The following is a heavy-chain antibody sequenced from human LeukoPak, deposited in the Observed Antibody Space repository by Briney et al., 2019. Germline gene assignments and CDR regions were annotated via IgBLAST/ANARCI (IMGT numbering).Heavy chain of an antibody. CDR1: GYTFTSYY. D-gene: IGHD3-10*01. Sequence: ASVKVSCKASGYTFTSYYMHWVRQAPGQGLEWMGIINPSGGSTTYAQMFQGGVTMTRDTSTRTVYMELSSLRSEDTAAYYCAKADRGWGVITKDWGQGTLVTVSS. V-gene: IGHV1-46*01. J-gene: IGHJ4*02. CDR2: INPSGGST. CDR3: AKADRGWGVITKD.